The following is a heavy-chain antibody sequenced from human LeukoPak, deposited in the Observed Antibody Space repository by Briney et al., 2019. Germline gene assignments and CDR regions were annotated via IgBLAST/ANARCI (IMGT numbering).Heavy chain of an antibody. CDR2: INHRGST. Sequence: SETLSLTCAVYGGSFSGYYWSWIRQPPGKGPEWIGEINHRGSTNYNPSLKSRVTISVDTSKNQFSLKLSSVTAADTAVYYCASVSGSYYRPPRDYWGQGTLVTVSS. D-gene: IGHD3-10*01. CDR3: ASVSGSYYRPPRDY. V-gene: IGHV4-34*01. CDR1: GGSFSGYY. J-gene: IGHJ4*02.